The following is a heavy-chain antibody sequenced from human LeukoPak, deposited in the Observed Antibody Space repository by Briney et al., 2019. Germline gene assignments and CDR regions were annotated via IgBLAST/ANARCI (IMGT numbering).Heavy chain of an antibody. CDR1: GFTFSSYS. CDR3: ARDLGIAAAATSDY. J-gene: IGHJ4*02. Sequence: GGSLRLSCAASGFTFSSYSMNWVRQAPGKGLEWVSSISSSSSYIYYADSVKGRFTISRDNAKKSVYLQMNSLRAEDTAVYYCARDLGIAAAATSDYWGQGTLVTVSS. D-gene: IGHD6-13*01. V-gene: IGHV3-21*01. CDR2: ISSSSSYI.